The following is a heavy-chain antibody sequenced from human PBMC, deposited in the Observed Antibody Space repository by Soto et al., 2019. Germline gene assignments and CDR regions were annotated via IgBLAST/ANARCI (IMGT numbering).Heavy chain of an antibody. V-gene: IGHV1-2*02. J-gene: IGHJ4*02. CDR3: AREICFGSGTFDY. D-gene: IGHD1-26*01. Sequence: QVQLVQSGAEVKKPGASVKVSCKTSGYTFTTYYIHWVRQAPGQGLEWMGCINPDSGGTKYAQKFQGRVTMNRDTYIPEDYMDLSSLRSDDPAFYFCAREICFGSGTFDYWGQGTLVTVSS. CDR1: GYTFTTYY. CDR2: INPDSGGT.